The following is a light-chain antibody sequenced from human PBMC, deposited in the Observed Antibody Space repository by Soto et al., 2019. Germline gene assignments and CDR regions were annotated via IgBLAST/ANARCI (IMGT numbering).Light chain of an antibody. CDR1: QGISNY. Sequence: DIQMTQSPPSLSASIGDRVTITCRASQGISNYLAWYQQKPGKVPKLLIYAASTLQSGVPSRFSGSGAGTDFTLTISSLQPEDVATYYCQKYDSVPFAFGPGTKVDIK. CDR3: QKYDSVPFA. J-gene: IGKJ3*01. CDR2: AAS. V-gene: IGKV1-27*01.